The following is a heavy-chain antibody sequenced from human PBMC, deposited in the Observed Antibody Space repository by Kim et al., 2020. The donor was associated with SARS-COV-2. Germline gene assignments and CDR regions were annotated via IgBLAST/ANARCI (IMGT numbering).Heavy chain of an antibody. V-gene: IGHV4-59*01. J-gene: IGHJ4*02. D-gene: IGHD6-19*01. CDR3: ARDGYSSGWTPFDY. Sequence: PSLKSRVTISVDTSKNQFSLKLSSVTAADTAVYYCARDGYSSGWTPFDYWGQGTLVTVSS.